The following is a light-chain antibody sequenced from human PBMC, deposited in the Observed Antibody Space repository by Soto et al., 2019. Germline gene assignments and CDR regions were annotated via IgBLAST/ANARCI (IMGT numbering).Light chain of an antibody. Sequence: DIQMSQSPSSLSASVGDRVTITCRASQTIKNSLNWYQQKPGSAPNLLIYSASSLHVGAPSRFSGSKSGPDFTLTISGLQPEDFATYYSQQFYIAPVTFGQGTRLEIK. CDR3: QQFYIAPVT. J-gene: IGKJ5*01. V-gene: IGKV1-39*01. CDR1: QTIKNS. CDR2: SAS.